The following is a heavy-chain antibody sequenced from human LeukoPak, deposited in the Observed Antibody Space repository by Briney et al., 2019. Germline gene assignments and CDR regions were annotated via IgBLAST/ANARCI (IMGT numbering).Heavy chain of an antibody. CDR3: AGGLGFYTLFDY. D-gene: IGHD2/OR15-2a*01. J-gene: IGHJ4*02. V-gene: IGHV1-46*01. CDR2: INTNDGTT. CDR1: GYTFTNFF. Sequence: ASVTVSCKVSGYTFTNFFMHWVRQAPGQGLEWMGLINTNDGTTSYQQKFHGRVTLTRDTSTSTVYMELSSLRSEDTAVYYCAGGLGFYTLFDYWGQGTLVAVSS.